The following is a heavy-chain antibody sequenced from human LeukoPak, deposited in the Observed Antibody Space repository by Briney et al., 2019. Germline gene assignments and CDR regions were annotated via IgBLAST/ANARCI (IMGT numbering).Heavy chain of an antibody. CDR1: GGTFSSYA. CDR3: ARGVLRYFDWLLRSLDY. CDR2: IIPIFGTV. J-gene: IGHJ4*02. V-gene: IGHV1-69*05. D-gene: IGHD3-9*01. Sequence: SVKVSCKASGGTFSSYAISWVRQAPGQGLEWMGGIIPIFGTVNYAQKFQGRVTITTDESTSTAYMELGSLRSEDTAVYYCARGVLRYFDWLLRSLDYWGQGTLVTVSS.